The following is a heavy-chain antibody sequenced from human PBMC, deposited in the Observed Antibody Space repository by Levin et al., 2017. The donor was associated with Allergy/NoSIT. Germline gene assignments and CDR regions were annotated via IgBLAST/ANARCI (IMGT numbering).Heavy chain of an antibody. D-gene: IGHD6-19*01. J-gene: IGHJ4*02. V-gene: IGHV1-69*02. CDR3: ARALSYSSGWNTFDY. CDR1: GGTFSSYT. CDR2: IIPILGIA. Sequence: KISCKASGGTFSSYTISWVRQAPGQGLEWMGRIIPILGIANYAQKFQGRVTITADKSTSTAYMELSSLRSEDTAVYYCARALSYSSGWNTFDYWGQGTLVTVSS.